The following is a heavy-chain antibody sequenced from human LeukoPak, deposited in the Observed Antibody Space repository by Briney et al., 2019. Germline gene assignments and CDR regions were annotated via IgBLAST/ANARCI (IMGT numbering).Heavy chain of an antibody. V-gene: IGHV3-30*02. Sequence: PGGSLRLSCAASGFTFSSYGMHWVRQAPGKGLEWVAFIRYDGSNKYYADSVKGRFTISRDNSKNTLYLQMNSLRAEDTAVYYCAKDEVFVSTSPNWFDPWSQGTLVTVSS. J-gene: IGHJ5*02. CDR3: AKDEVFVSTSPNWFDP. D-gene: IGHD2-2*01. CDR2: IRYDGSNK. CDR1: GFTFSSYG.